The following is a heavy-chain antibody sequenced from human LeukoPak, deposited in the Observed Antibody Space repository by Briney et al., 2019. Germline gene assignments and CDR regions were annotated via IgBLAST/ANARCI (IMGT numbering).Heavy chain of an antibody. Sequence: GGSLRLSCAASGFTVSSNYMSWVRQAPGKGLEWVSVIYSGGSTYYADSVKGRFTISRDNSKNTLYLQMNSLRVEDTAVYYCAKDGGPSSSGSQFFNYWGQGALVTVSS. V-gene: IGHV3-53*01. CDR1: GFTVSSNY. J-gene: IGHJ4*02. CDR3: AKDGGPSSSGSQFFNY. CDR2: IYSGGST. D-gene: IGHD1-26*01.